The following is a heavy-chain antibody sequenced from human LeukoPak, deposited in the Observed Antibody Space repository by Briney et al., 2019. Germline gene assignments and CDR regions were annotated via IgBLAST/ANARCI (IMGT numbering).Heavy chain of an antibody. CDR3: ASRDYYDSSGYYRTNSIGDY. CDR1: GGSFSGYY. V-gene: IGHV4-34*01. CDR2: INHSGST. J-gene: IGHJ4*02. Sequence: PSETLSLTCAVYGGSFSGYYWSWIRQPPGKGLEWIGEINHSGSTNYNPSLKSRVTISVDTSKNQFSLKLSSVTAADTAVYYCASRDYYDSSGYYRTNSIGDYWGQGTLVTVSS. D-gene: IGHD3-22*01.